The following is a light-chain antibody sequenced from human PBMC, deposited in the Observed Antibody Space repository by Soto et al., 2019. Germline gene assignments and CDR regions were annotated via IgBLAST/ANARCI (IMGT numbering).Light chain of an antibody. V-gene: IGKV3-11*01. CDR2: DAS. J-gene: IGKJ4*01. CDR1: QGVSSF. CDR3: QQRSNWPQLT. Sequence: EIVWTQSPATLSLSPGERATVSCRASQGVSSFLAWYQQYPGQAPRLLIYDASNRATGIPARFSGSGSGTDFTLTISSLEPEDFAVYYCQQRSNWPQLTFGGGTKVEIK.